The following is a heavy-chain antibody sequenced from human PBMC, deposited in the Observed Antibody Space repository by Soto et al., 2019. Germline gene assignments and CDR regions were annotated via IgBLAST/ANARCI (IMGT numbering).Heavy chain of an antibody. J-gene: IGHJ6*02. CDR3: ARAVVGAPYNYYGMDV. Sequence: QVQLQESGPGLVKPSETLSLTCTVSGGSISSYYWSWIRQPPGKGLEWIGYIYYSGSTNYNPSLKSRVTISVDTSKNQFSLKLSSVTAADTAVYYCARAVVGAPYNYYGMDVWGQGPTVTVSS. D-gene: IGHD1-26*01. CDR1: GGSISSYY. V-gene: IGHV4-59*01. CDR2: IYYSGST.